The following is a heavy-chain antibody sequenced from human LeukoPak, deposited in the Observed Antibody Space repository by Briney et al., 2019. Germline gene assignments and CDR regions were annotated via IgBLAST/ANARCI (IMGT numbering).Heavy chain of an antibody. CDR2: IYYTGNT. V-gene: IGHV4-39*07. CDR1: GDSIIGYY. Sequence: SETLSLTCSVSGDSIIGYYWGWIRQPPGKGLEWIGNIYYTGNTYYNSSLKSRVTISLDTSKNQFSLKVVSMTAADTAAYYCTKSDGYGLIRICGRGTMVTVSS. CDR3: TKSDGYGLIRI. J-gene: IGHJ3*02. D-gene: IGHD3-10*01.